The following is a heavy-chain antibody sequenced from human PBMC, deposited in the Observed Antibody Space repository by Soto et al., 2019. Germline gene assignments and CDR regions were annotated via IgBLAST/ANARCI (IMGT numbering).Heavy chain of an antibody. J-gene: IGHJ5*02. CDR1: GGSISSSSYF. CDR2: IYYSGST. CDR3: ARHPSDFWFDP. V-gene: IGHV4-39*01. Sequence: QLQLQESGPGLVKPSETLSLTCSVSGGSISSSSYFWGWIRQPPGKGLEWIGSIYYSGSTYYNPTPKGRVTVTVHPSSTQFSLKLSPVTAADTAVYYCARHPSDFWFDPWGQGTLVTVSS. D-gene: IGHD2-21*02.